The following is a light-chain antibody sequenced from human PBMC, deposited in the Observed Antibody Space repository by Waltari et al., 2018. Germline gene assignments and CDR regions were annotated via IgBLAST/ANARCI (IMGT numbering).Light chain of an antibody. CDR1: QTINSW. J-gene: IGKJ4*02. V-gene: IGKV1-5*03. CDR3: QQYHTYCS. CDR2: KAS. Sequence: DIQMTQSPSTLSASVGDRVTITCRASQTINSWLAWYQQKPGKAPKLLIYKASILESGVPSRFSGSVSGTEFTLTISSQQPDDFATYYCQQYHTYCSFGGGTKVGIK.